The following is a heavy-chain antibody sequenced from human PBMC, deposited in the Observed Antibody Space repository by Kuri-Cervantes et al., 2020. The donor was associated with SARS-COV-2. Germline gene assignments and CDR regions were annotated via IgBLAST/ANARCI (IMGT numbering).Heavy chain of an antibody. J-gene: IGHJ4*02. CDR3: ARDNILFSGSGFDS. Sequence: GSLRLSCAVCGGSFSGYYWSWIRQPPGKGLEWIGEINHSGSTNYDPSLKTRVTISADTSKNQLSLKLTSVTAADLAVYYCARDNILFSGSGFDSWGPGALVTVSS. D-gene: IGHD1-26*01. CDR2: INHSGST. V-gene: IGHV4-34*01. CDR1: GGSFSGYY.